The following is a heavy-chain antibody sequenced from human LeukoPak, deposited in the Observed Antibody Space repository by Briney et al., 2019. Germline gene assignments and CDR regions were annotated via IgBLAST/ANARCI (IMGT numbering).Heavy chain of an antibody. V-gene: IGHV4-34*01. CDR1: GGSFSGYY. D-gene: IGHD2-15*01. Sequence: PSETLSLTCAVYGGSFSGYYWSWIRQPPGKGLEWIGEINHSGSTYYNPSLKSRVTIPVDTSKNQFSLKLSSVTAADTAVYYCASRYCSGGSCYRGWFDPWGQGTLVTVSS. J-gene: IGHJ5*02. CDR3: ASRYCSGGSCYRGWFDP. CDR2: INHSGST.